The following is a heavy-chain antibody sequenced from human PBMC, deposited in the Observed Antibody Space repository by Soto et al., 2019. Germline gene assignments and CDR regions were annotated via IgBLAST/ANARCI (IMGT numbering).Heavy chain of an antibody. V-gene: IGHV4-59*12. CDR3: ARVMIVVVTKSPPGGSWFDP. Sequence: PSETLSLTCTVSGGSISSYYWSWIRQPPGKGLEWIGYIYYSGSTNYNPSLKSRATISVDTSKNQFSLKLSSVTAADTAVYYCARVMIVVVTKSPPGGSWFDPWGQGTLVTVSS. D-gene: IGHD3-22*01. CDR1: GGSISSYY. J-gene: IGHJ5*02. CDR2: IYYSGST.